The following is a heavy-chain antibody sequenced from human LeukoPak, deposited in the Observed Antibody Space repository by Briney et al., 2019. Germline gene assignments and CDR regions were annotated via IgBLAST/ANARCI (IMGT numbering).Heavy chain of an antibody. CDR1: GYIFSSYA. V-gene: IGHV3-23*01. D-gene: IGHD3-10*01. CDR3: AKEELYYYGSGTYYTLAPFDY. Sequence: GGSLRLSCEASGYIFSSYAMSWVRQAPGKGLELVSVISNSGATTDYADSVKGRFTISRDNSKNTLSLQMNSLRAEDTAVYYCAKEELYYYGSGTYYTLAPFDYWGQGTLVTVSS. CDR2: ISNSGATT. J-gene: IGHJ4*02.